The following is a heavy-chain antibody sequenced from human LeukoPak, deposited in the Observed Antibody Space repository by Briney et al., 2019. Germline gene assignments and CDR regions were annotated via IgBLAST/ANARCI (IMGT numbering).Heavy chain of an antibody. CDR3: ARDVSEYSSSWPDY. Sequence: PGGSLRLSCAASGFTFSDYWMNWVRQAPGKGLEWVANINQDGSAKYYVDSVKGRFTISRDNAKNSLYPQMNSLRAEDTAMYYCARDVSEYSSSWPDYWGQGTLVTVSS. V-gene: IGHV3-7*01. CDR2: INQDGSAK. CDR1: GFTFSDYW. D-gene: IGHD6-13*01. J-gene: IGHJ4*02.